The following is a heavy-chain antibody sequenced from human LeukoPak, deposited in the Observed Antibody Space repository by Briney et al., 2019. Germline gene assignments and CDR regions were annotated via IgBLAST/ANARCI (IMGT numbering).Heavy chain of an antibody. Sequence: PSETLSLTCSVSGGSISSLYWSWIRQPPGKGLEWIGYIYYTGSTNYNPSLKSRVTMFVDMSKNQFSLRLNSVTAADTAVYYCARHRAYSSSSPFGYWGQGTLVTVSS. CDR2: IYYTGST. D-gene: IGHD6-6*01. J-gene: IGHJ4*02. CDR1: GGSISSLY. V-gene: IGHV4-59*08. CDR3: ARHRAYSSSSPFGY.